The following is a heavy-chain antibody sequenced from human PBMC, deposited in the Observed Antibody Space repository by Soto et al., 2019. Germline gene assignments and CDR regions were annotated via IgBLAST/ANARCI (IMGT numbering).Heavy chain of an antibody. CDR3: ARHKRDLRFLEWSYYFDY. CDR2: ISYDGSNK. D-gene: IGHD3-3*01. Sequence: GGSLRLSCAASGFTFSSYAIHWVRQAPGKGLEWVALISYDGSNKYYADSVKGRFTISRDNSKNTLYLQMNSLRAEDTAVYYCARHKRDLRFLEWSYYFDYWGQGTLVTVAS. V-gene: IGHV3-30-3*01. CDR1: GFTFSSYA. J-gene: IGHJ4*02.